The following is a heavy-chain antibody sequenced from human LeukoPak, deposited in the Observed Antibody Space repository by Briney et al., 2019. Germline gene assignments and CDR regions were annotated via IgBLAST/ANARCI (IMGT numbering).Heavy chain of an antibody. D-gene: IGHD6-19*01. CDR1: GFTFSDYY. V-gene: IGHV3-11*01. Sequence: PGGSLRLSCAASGFTFSDYYMSWIRQAPGKGLEWVSYISSSCSTIYYADSVKGRFTISRDNAKNSLYLQMNSLRAEDTAVYYCARDPEDSSGWYPLFDYWGQGTLVTVSS. CDR2: ISSSCSTI. CDR3: ARDPEDSSGWYPLFDY. J-gene: IGHJ4*02.